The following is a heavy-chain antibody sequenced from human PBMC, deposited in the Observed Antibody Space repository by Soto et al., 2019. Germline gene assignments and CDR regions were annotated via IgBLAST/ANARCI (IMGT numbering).Heavy chain of an antibody. D-gene: IGHD5-18*01. Sequence: PSETLSLTCIVSGGSISNYYWSWIRQPPGKGLEWIGYIYYSGSTNYNPSLTSRVTISVDTSKNQFSQKLSSVTAADTAVYYCARHRYSYGVYYFDYWGQGTLVTVSS. CDR1: GGSISNYY. CDR2: IYYSGST. CDR3: ARHRYSYGVYYFDY. V-gene: IGHV4-59*08. J-gene: IGHJ4*02.